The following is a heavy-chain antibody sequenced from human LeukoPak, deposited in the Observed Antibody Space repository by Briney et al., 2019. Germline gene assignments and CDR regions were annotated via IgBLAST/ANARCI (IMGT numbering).Heavy chain of an antibody. D-gene: IGHD2-2*01. V-gene: IGHV7-4-1*02. CDR1: GYSFTSHY. J-gene: IGHJ6*03. CDR3: ASRDSSTSYYYYYYMDV. Sequence: ASVKVSCKASGYSFTSHYMNWVRQAPGQGLEWMGWINTNTGNPTYAQGFTGRFVFSLDTSVSTAYLQISSLKAEDTAVYYCASRDSSTSYYYYYYMDVWGKGTTVTVSS. CDR2: INTNTGNP.